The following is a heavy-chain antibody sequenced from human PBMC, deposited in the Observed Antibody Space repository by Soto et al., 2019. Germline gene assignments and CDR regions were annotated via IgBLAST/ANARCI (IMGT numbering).Heavy chain of an antibody. V-gene: IGHV4-34*01. CDR2: INHSGST. D-gene: IGHD6-6*01. Sequence: SETLSLTCAVYGGSFSGYYWSWIRQPPGKGLEWIGEINHSGSTNYNPSLKSRVTISGDTSKNQFSLKLSSVTAADTAVYYCARAPIAARFDYWGQGTLVTVSS. CDR3: ARAPIAARFDY. J-gene: IGHJ4*02. CDR1: GGSFSGYY.